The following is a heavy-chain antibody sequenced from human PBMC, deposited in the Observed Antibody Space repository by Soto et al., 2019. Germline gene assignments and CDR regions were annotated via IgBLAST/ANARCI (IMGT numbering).Heavy chain of an antibody. CDR2: IYSGGST. V-gene: IGHV3-66*01. Sequence: GSLRLSCAASGVTVSSNYMSWVRQAPGKGLEWVSVIYSGGSTYYADSVKGRFTISRDNSKNTLYLQMNSLRAEDTAVYYCASSEPAAPRGFDPWGQGTLVTVSS. D-gene: IGHD2-2*01. CDR1: GVTVSSNY. J-gene: IGHJ5*02. CDR3: ASSEPAAPRGFDP.